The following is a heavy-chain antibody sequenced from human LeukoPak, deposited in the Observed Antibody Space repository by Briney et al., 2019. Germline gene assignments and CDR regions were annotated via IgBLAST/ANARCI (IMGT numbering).Heavy chain of an antibody. D-gene: IGHD1-26*01. Sequence: SSETLSLTCTVSGYSILSGYYWGWIRQPPGKGLEWIGSIYHSGSTYWNLSLKSRVTISVDTSKNQFSLKLTSVTAADTAVYYCTREVRSAWASFDPWGQGTLVIVSS. CDR3: TREVRSAWASFDP. CDR1: GYSILSGYY. J-gene: IGHJ5*02. CDR2: IYHSGST. V-gene: IGHV4-38-2*02.